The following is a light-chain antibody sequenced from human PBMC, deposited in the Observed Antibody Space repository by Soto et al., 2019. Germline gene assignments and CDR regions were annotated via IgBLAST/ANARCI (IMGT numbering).Light chain of an antibody. CDR2: GAS. Sequence: EIVMTQSPATLSVSPGERATLSCRASQSVSSNLAWYQQKPGQAPRLLIYGASTKATGIPARFSGSGSGTELTTTLRALPSDDLPAYYCKQHHNRPPWPSAQGTQVAI. V-gene: IGKV3-15*01. CDR1: QSVSSN. CDR3: KQHHNRPPWP. J-gene: IGKJ1*01.